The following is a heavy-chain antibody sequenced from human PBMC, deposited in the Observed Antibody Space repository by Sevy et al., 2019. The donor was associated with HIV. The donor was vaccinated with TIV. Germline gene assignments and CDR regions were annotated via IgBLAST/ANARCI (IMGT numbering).Heavy chain of an antibody. D-gene: IGHD6-19*01. CDR2: ISNDGSRH. J-gene: IGHJ4*02. CDR1: GFTFSSYG. Sequence: GGSLRLSCAASGFTFSSYGMHWVRQAPGKGLEWVAVISNDGSRHYYGESVKGRFTISRDNSKNTLFLQMNSLRLEDTAFYYCARDADYSTDWYPSDYWGQGTLVTVSS. V-gene: IGHV3-30*03. CDR3: ARDADYSTDWYPSDY.